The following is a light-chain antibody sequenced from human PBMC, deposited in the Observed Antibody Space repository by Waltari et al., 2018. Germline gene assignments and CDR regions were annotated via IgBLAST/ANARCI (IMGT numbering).Light chain of an antibody. Sequence: DIQLTQSPSFLSASVGDRVTITCRASQGISSYLAWYQQKPGKAPKVLICAASTLQSGVPSRFSGSGSGTEFTLTISSLQPEDLATYYCQQLHSYAHSAFGPGTKVDIK. V-gene: IGKV1-9*01. J-gene: IGKJ3*01. CDR3: QQLHSYAHSA. CDR2: AAS. CDR1: QGISSY.